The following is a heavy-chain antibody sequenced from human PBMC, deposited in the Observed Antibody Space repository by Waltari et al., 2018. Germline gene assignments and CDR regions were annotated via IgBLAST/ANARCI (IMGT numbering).Heavy chain of an antibody. CDR2: IYHSGST. D-gene: IGHD3-22*01. CDR1: GYSISSGYY. CDR3: AREERYYYDSSGYYPFYWFDP. J-gene: IGHJ5*02. Sequence: QVQLQESGPGLVKPSETLSLTCTVSGYSISSGYYWGWIRTPPGKGLGWIGSIYHSGSTYYNPSLKSRVTISVDTSKNQFSLKLSSVTAADTAVYYCAREERYYYDSSGYYPFYWFDPWGQGTLVTVSS. V-gene: IGHV4-38-2*02.